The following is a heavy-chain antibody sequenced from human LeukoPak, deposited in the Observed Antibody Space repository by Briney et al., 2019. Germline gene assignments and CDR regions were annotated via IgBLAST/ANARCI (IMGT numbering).Heavy chain of an antibody. J-gene: IGHJ3*02. Sequence: PGRSLRLSCAASRFTFSSYGMHWVRQAPGKGLEWVAVISYDGSNKYYADSVKGRFTISRDNSKNTLYLQMNSLRAEDTAVYYCAKTYYYDGSGYRPDAFGIWGQGTMVTVSS. D-gene: IGHD3-22*01. V-gene: IGHV3-30*18. CDR2: ISYDGSNK. CDR3: AKTYYYDGSGYRPDAFGI. CDR1: RFTFSSYG.